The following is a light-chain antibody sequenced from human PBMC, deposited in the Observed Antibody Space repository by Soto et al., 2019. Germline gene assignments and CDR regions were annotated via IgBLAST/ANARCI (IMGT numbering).Light chain of an antibody. J-gene: IGKJ1*01. CDR1: QSVSSY. V-gene: IGKV3-11*01. Sequence: EIVLTQSPATLSLSPGERATLSCRASQSVSSYLAWYQQKPGQAPRLLIYDASNRATGIPARFSGSGSGTDFTRTISSLEPEDFAVYYCQQWTFGQGTKGEIK. CDR2: DAS. CDR3: QQWT.